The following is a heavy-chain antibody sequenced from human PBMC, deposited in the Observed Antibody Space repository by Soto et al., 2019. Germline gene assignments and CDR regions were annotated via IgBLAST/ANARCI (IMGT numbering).Heavy chain of an antibody. V-gene: IGHV4-34*01. CDR2: INHSGST. CDR3: ARGLRNYNWFDP. J-gene: IGHJ5*02. CDR1: GGSFSGYY. Sequence: SETLSLTCAVYGGSFSGYYWSWIRQPPGKGLEWIGEINHSGSTNYNPSLKSRVTISVDTSKNQFSLKLSSVTAADTAVYYCARGLRNYNWFDPWGQGTLVTVSS.